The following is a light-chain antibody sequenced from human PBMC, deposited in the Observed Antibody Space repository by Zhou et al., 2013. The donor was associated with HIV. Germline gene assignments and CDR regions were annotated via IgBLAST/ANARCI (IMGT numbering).Light chain of an antibody. CDR1: TY. CDR3: QESHSIPYT. V-gene: IGKV1-39*01. Sequence: TYLNWYQQKSGTAPKVLIYGATNLQSGVPPRFNGSGSGTDFTLTVTSLQPEDFATYFCQESHSIPYTFGQGPTWRS. J-gene: IGKJ2*01. CDR2: GAT.